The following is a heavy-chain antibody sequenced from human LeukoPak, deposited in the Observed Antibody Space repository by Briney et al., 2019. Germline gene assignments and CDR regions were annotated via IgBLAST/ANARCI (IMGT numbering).Heavy chain of an antibody. CDR3: ARPRYCSSTSCSFDY. CDR1: GGTFSSYA. CDR2: IIPIFGIA. V-gene: IGHV1-69*04. J-gene: IGHJ4*02. D-gene: IGHD2-2*01. Sequence: ASVKVSCKASGGTFSSYAISCVRQAPGQGLEWMGRIIPIFGIANYAQKFQGRVTITADKSTSTAYVELSSLRSEDTAVYYCARPRYCSSTSCSFDYWGQGTLVTVSS.